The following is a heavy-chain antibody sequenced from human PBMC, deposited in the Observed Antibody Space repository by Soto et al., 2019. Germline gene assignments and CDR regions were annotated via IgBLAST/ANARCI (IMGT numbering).Heavy chain of an antibody. J-gene: IGHJ5*02. CDR3: AREYCSSTSCYSGWFDP. Sequence: ASVKVSCNASGYTFTSYGISWVRQAPGQGLEWMGWISAYNGNTNYAQKLQGRVTMTTDTSTSTAYVELRSLRSDDTAVYYCAREYCSSTSCYSGWFDPWGQGTLVTVSS. V-gene: IGHV1-18*01. D-gene: IGHD2-2*01. CDR2: ISAYNGNT. CDR1: GYTFTSYG.